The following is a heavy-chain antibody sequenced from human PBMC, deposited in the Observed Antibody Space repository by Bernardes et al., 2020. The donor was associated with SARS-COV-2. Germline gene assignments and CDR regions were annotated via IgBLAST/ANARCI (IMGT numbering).Heavy chain of an antibody. CDR1: GFTFTNYW. CDR3: STGGNGATAPGMDV. Sequence: GGSLRLSCAASGFTFTNYWMHWGRQAPGRGLVWVSRITPDGRSTDYADSVKGRFTISRDNAKNTVYLQMHSLRVEDTAVYYCSTGGNGATAPGMDVWGHGTTVTVSS. V-gene: IGHV3-74*01. D-gene: IGHD1-1*01. J-gene: IGHJ6*02. CDR2: ITPDGRST.